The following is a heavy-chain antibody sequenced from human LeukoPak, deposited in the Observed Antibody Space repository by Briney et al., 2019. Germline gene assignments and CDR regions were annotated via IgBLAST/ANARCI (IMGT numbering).Heavy chain of an antibody. CDR3: AELGITMIGGV. Sequence: GGSLRLSCVASGFTFSTYAMHWVRQAPGKGLEWVAVISYDGGSEYHADSVKGRFTISRDNAKNSLYLQMNSLRAEDTAVYYCAELGITMIGGVWGKGTTVTISS. CDR1: GFTFSTYA. J-gene: IGHJ6*04. D-gene: IGHD3-10*02. V-gene: IGHV3-30*04. CDR2: ISYDGGSE.